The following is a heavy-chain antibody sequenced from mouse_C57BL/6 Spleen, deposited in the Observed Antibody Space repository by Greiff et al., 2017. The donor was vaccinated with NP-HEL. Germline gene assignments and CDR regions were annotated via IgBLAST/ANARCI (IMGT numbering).Heavy chain of an antibody. J-gene: IGHJ2*01. CDR2: INPNNGGT. CDR3: ARSGQLSGDY. Sequence: EVQLQQSGPELVKPGASVKMSCKASGYTFTDYNMHWVKQSHGKSLEWIGYINPNNGGTSYNQKFKGKAKLTVNKSSSTAYMELRSLTSEDSAVYYCARSGQLSGDYWGQGTTLTVSS. D-gene: IGHD3-2*02. CDR1: GYTFTDYN. V-gene: IGHV1-22*01.